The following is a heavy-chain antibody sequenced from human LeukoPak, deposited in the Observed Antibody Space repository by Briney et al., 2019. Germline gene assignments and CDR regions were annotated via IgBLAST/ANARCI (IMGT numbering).Heavy chain of an antibody. CDR2: IYYSGST. D-gene: IGHD6-19*01. J-gene: IGHJ4*02. V-gene: IGHV4-59*08. CDR1: SGSISSYY. CDR3: ARHGSAVTGTGFYDS. Sequence: KTSETLSLTCTVSSGSISSYYWSWIRQPPGKGLEWIGYIYYSGSTNYSPSLKSRVTISVDTSKNQFSLNLNSVTAADTAVYYCARHGSAVTGTGFYDSWGQGTLATVSS.